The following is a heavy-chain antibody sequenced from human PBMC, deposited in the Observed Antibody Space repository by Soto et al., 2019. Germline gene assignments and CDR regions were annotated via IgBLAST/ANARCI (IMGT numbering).Heavy chain of an antibody. J-gene: IGHJ5*02. CDR2: IYFTGST. CDR3: ARGGSWFDP. CDR1: SGSTSPHY. V-gene: IGHV4-59*11. Sequence: QVQLKESGPGLVKPSETLSLTCTVSSGSTSPHYWSWIRQSPGKGLEWMAYIYFTGSTNYNPSLKSRVTISIDTSKDQSSLKLTSVTAADTAVYYCARGGSWFDPWGQGTLVTVSS.